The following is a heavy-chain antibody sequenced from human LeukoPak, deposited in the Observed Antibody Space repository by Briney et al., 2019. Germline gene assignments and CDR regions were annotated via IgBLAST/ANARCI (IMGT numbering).Heavy chain of an antibody. CDR1: GFTFSSYG. D-gene: IGHD3-16*02. CDR2: ISDSGGST. Sequence: GRSLRLSCAASGFTFSSYGMHWVRQAPGKGLEWVSAISDSGGSTYYADSVKGRFTISRDNSKNTLFLHMNSLRAEDTAVYYCAKGEKTRPFGGVIDYWGQGTLVTVSS. CDR3: AKGEKTRPFGGVIDY. J-gene: IGHJ4*02. V-gene: IGHV3-23*01.